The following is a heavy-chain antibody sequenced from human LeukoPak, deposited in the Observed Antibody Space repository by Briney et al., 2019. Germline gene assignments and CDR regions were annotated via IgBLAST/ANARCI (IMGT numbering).Heavy chain of an antibody. Sequence: PGGSLRLPCAASGFTFGGYYMTWVRQAPGKGLEWVANINQDGSDDSYVDPVKGRFTISRDNAKNSLYLQMNSLKAEDTAVYYCARYKHCGGDCYPLDYWGQGSLVTVSS. D-gene: IGHD2-21*02. CDR3: ARYKHCGGDCYPLDY. J-gene: IGHJ4*02. CDR2: INQDGSDD. CDR1: GFTFGGYY. V-gene: IGHV3-7*01.